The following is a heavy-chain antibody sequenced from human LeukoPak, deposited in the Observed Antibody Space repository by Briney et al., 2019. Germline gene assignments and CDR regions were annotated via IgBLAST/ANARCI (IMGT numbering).Heavy chain of an antibody. CDR2: IYYSGST. V-gene: IGHV4-59*01. J-gene: IGHJ6*03. Sequence: PSETLSLTCTVSGGSISSYYWSWIRQPPGKGLEWIGYIYYSGSTNYNPSLKSRVTTSVDTSKNQFSLKLSSVTAADTAVYYCARAVMVRGVITYYYYMDVWGKGTTVTVSS. CDR1: GGSISSYY. D-gene: IGHD3-10*01. CDR3: ARAVMVRGVITYYYYMDV.